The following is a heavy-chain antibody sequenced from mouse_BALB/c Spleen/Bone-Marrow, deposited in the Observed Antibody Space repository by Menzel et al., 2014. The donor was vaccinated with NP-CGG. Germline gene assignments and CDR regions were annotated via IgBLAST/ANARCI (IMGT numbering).Heavy chain of an antibody. CDR1: GFNIKDTY. J-gene: IGHJ3*01. CDR3: AGGYDGFAY. V-gene: IGHV14-3*02. D-gene: IGHD2-2*01. CDR2: IDPANGNT. Sequence: EVKLMESGAELVKPGASVKLSCTASGFNIKDTYMHWVKQRPEQGLEWIGRIDPANGNTKYDPKFQGKATITADTSSNTAYLQLSSLTSEDTAVYYCAGGYDGFAYWGQGTLVTVSA.